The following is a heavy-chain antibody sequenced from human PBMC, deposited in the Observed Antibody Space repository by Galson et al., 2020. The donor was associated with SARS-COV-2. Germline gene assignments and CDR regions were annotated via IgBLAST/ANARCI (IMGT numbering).Heavy chain of an antibody. CDR3: ARGGFGALGRIQLVLDS. CDR2: IYYSGST. CDR1: GGSISSYS. Sequence: SQTLSLTCTVSGGSISSYSWNWIRQTPGKGLEWIGYIYYSGSTKYNPSLKNRASISVDTSKNQFSLKLSSVTAADTAMYHCARGGFGALGRIQLVLDSWGQGTQVIVSS. J-gene: IGHJ4*02. V-gene: IGHV4-59*01. D-gene: IGHD5-18*01.